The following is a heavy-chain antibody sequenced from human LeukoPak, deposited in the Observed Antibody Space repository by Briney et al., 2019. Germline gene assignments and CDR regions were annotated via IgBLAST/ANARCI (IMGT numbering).Heavy chain of an antibody. D-gene: IGHD1-26*01. CDR2: IHPADSDT. V-gene: IGHV5-51*01. Sequence: GESLKIFCKGSGYTFTTNWIGWVRQMPGKGLEWMAIIHPADSDTRYSPSFQGQVSISVDKSISTAYLQWSSLKASDTAMYYCTMGWRGTYYDPASYWSQGTLIIVSS. CDR1: GYTFTTNW. CDR3: TMGWRGTYYDPASY. J-gene: IGHJ4*02.